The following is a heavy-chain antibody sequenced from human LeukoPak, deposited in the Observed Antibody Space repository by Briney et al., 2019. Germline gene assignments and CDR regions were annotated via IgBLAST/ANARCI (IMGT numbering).Heavy chain of an antibody. CDR1: GFTFSSYA. J-gene: IGHJ4*02. Sequence: GGSLRLSCAASGFTFSSYAMSWVRQGPGKGLEWVSIISATGGSTFYADSAKGRFIISRDNLENTLHLQMDSLRAEDTAIYYCAKSGLSLTSTSYPYDSWGQGTLVTVSS. V-gene: IGHV3-23*01. CDR2: ISATGGST. CDR3: AKSGLSLTSTSYPYDS. D-gene: IGHD2-2*01.